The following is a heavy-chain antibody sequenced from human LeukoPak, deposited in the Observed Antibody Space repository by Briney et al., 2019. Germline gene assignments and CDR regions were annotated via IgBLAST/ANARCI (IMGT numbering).Heavy chain of an antibody. CDR1: GGTFSSYA. Sequence: ASVKVSCKASGGTFSSYAISWVRQAPGQGLEWMGRIIPILGIANYAQKFQGRVTITADKSTSTAYMELSSLRSEDTAVYYCARAGGSGSPQPSTWGQGTLVTASS. J-gene: IGHJ5*02. CDR2: IIPILGIA. V-gene: IGHV1-69*04. D-gene: IGHD3-10*01. CDR3: ARAGGSGSPQPST.